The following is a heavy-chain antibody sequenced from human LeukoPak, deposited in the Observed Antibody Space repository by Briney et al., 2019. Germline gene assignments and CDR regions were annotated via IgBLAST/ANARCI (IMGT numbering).Heavy chain of an antibody. D-gene: IGHD5-18*01. CDR1: GGSISSSNYC. Sequence: PSETLSLTCTVSGGSISSSNYCWGWIRQPPGKGLEWIGSIYYSGGTYYNPSLKSRVTISVDTSENQFSLKLSSVTAADTAVYYCARQAPGYTYGYVYWGQGTLVTVSS. CDR3: ARQAPGYTYGYVY. CDR2: IYYSGGT. J-gene: IGHJ4*02. V-gene: IGHV4-39*01.